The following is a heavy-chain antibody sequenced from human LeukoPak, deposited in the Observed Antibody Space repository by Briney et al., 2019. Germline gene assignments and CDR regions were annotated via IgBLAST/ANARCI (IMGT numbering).Heavy chain of an antibody. D-gene: IGHD3-10*01. Sequence: SETLSLTYTVSGASISSSTYYWGWIRQPRGKGLEWIGSASYSGNTCYNPSLKSRVTILVDTSKNQFSLKLSSVTAADTAVYYCARTYYGSGSLYYYYYYMDVWGKGTTVTVSS. J-gene: IGHJ6*03. CDR1: GASISSSTYY. CDR2: ASYSGNT. CDR3: ARTYYGSGSLYYYYYYMDV. V-gene: IGHV4-39*07.